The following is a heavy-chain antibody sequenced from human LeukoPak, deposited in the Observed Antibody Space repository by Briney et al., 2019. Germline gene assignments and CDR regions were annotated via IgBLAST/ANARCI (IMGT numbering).Heavy chain of an antibody. CDR2: ISYDGSNK. V-gene: IGHV3-30*01. J-gene: IGHJ5*02. D-gene: IGHD6-13*01. Sequence: PGGSLRLSCAASGFTFSSYAMHWVRQAPGKGLERVAVISYDGSNKYYADSVKGRFTISRDNSKNTLYLQMNSLRAEDTAVYYCARAKQQLVRGWFDPWGQGTLVTVSS. CDR1: GFTFSSYA. CDR3: ARAKQQLVRGWFDP.